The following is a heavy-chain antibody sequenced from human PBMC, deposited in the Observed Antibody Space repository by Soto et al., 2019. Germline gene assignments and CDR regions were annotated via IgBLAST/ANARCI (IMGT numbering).Heavy chain of an antibody. CDR3: ARGSAYSDYDLEY. Sequence: LRLSCAASGFTFSSYAMNCVRQAPGQGLEGVSGVSGTGGSAYYADTVKGRFTISRDKSTNTLYLHMNSRRAEDTAVYYCARGSAYSDYDLEYWGQGALVTVSS. CDR2: VSGTGGSA. J-gene: IGHJ4*02. V-gene: IGHV3-23*01. D-gene: IGHD4-17*01. CDR1: GFTFSSYA.